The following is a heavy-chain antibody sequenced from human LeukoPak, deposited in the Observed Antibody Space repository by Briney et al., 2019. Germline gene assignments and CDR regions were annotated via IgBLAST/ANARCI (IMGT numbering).Heavy chain of an antibody. J-gene: IGHJ5*02. CDR3: ARESSSSWNWFDP. CDR1: GGSARSGNYY. V-gene: IGHV4-61*01. D-gene: IGHD2-2*01. Sequence: SSETLSLTCSVSGGSARSGNYYWSWIRQPPGKGLEWIGYVYYTGSTNYNPSLKSRLTISVDTSKNQFSLKLSSVTAADTAVYFCARESSSSWNWFDPWGQGTQVIVSS. CDR2: VYYTGST.